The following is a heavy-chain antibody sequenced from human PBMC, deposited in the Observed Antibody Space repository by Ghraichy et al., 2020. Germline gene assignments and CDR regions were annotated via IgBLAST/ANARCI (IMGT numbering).Heavy chain of an antibody. V-gene: IGHV1-69*13. D-gene: IGHD3-22*01. J-gene: IGHJ5*02. CDR2: IIPVFGTA. CDR1: GGTFSSYD. Sequence: SVKVSCKASGGTFSSYDISWVRQAPGQGLEWMGGIIPVFGTANYAQKFQGRVTITADESTTTAYMELSSLRSEDTAVYYCARGGDYYDSSGFKWFDPWGQGTLVTVSS. CDR3: ARGGDYYDSSGFKWFDP.